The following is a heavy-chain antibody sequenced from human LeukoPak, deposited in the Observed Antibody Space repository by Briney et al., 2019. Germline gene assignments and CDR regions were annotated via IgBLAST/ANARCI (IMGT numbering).Heavy chain of an antibody. D-gene: IGHD3-22*01. CDR1: GGSISSYY. J-gene: IGHJ4*02. CDR2: IYTSGST. V-gene: IGHV4-4*07. CDR3: ATERVVITTTAYFDY. Sequence: SETLSLTCTVSGGSISSYYWSWIRQPAGKGLEWIGRIYTSGSTNYNPSLKSRVTISVDKSKNQFSLKLSSVTAADTAGYYCATERVVITTTAYFDYWGQGTLVTVSS.